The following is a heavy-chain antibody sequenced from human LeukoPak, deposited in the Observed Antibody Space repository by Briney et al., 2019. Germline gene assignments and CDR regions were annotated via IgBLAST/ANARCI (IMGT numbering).Heavy chain of an antibody. CDR1: GFTFSSYV. D-gene: IGHD3-10*01. J-gene: IGHJ4*02. CDR2: ISGSGETT. Sequence: GGSLRLSCAASGFTFSSYVMSWVRQAPGKGLEWVSGISGSGETTYYADSVKGRFTISRDNSKNTLNLQMNSLRAEDTAVYYCVKDRTGTYTLDYWGQGTLVTVSS. V-gene: IGHV3-23*01. CDR3: VKDRTGTYTLDY.